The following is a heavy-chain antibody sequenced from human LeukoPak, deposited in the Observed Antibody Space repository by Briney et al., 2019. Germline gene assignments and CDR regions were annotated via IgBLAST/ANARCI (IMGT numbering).Heavy chain of an antibody. V-gene: IGHV4-59*01. CDR1: GGSISSYY. D-gene: IGHD4-11*01. CDR3: ARDTYMGDAAFDI. J-gene: IGHJ3*02. Sequence: SETLSLTCTVSGGSISSYYWSWVRQPPGKGLGWIGYIYYSGSTNYNPSFKSRVTISLDTSKNLFSLKLSSVTAADTAVYYCARDTYMGDAAFDIWGQGTMVTVSS. CDR2: IYYSGST.